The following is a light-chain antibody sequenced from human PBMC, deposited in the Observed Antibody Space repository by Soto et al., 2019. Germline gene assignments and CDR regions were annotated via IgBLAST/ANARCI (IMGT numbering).Light chain of an antibody. CDR2: DTS. CDR3: QQHNNWPPIT. V-gene: IGKV3-11*01. Sequence: EIVLTQSPATLSLSPGERATLSCRASQSVSNYLAWYQQKPGQAPRLLIYDTSNRATGIPARLSGSGSGTDFTHTISSLEPEDFAVYYCQQHNNWPPITFGQGTRLEMK. J-gene: IGKJ5*01. CDR1: QSVSNY.